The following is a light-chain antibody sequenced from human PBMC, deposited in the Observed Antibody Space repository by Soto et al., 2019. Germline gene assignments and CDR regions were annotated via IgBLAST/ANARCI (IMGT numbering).Light chain of an antibody. CDR2: KAS. CDR1: QSISSW. V-gene: IGKV1-5*03. Sequence: DIQMTQSPSTLSASLGDRVTITCRASQSISSWLAWYQQKPGKAPKLLIYKASSLESGVPSRFSGSGSGTEFTLTISSLQSEDFAVYYCQQYNNWPPETFGQGTKVDI. J-gene: IGKJ1*01. CDR3: QQYNNWPPET.